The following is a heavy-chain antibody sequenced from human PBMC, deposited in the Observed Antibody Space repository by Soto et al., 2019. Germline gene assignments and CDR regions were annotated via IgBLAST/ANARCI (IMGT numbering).Heavy chain of an antibody. CDR2: IIPIFGTA. CDR3: ASPKFRFWQQLDP. J-gene: IGHJ5*02. CDR1: GGSFSSYD. V-gene: IGHV1-69*01. Sequence: QVRLVQSGAEVKTPESSVKVSCKASGGSFSSYDISWVRQAPGQVLEWMGGIIPIFGTANYAQKFQGRVTINADESTSTAYMELSSLRSEDTAVYYCASPKFRFWQQLDPWGQGTLVTVSS. D-gene: IGHD3-3*01.